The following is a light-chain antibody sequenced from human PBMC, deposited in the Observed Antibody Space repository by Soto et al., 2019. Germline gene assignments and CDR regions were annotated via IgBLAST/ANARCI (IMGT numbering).Light chain of an antibody. CDR2: AAS. J-gene: IGKJ3*01. CDR1: QTISNY. CDR3: QQGSSTPVT. V-gene: IGKV1-39*01. Sequence: DILMTQSPSSLSASLGERATITCRASQTISNYLNWYQQKPGKAPKLLIYAASSLRSGVPSRFSGSGSGTDFTLTISGLQPDEFATYFCQQGSSTPVTFGPGTKVDFK.